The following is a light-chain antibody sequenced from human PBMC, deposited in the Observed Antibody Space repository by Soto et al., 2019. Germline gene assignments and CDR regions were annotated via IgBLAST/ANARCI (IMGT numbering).Light chain of an antibody. CDR2: WAS. J-gene: IGKJ4*01. Sequence: DIAMTQSPLSLPVTPGEPASISCRSSQSLLHNNGYNYLDWYLQKPGQSPQLLIYWASTRESGVPDRFSGSGSGTDFTLTISSLQAEDVAVYYCQQYYSTPVTFGGGTKVDI. V-gene: IGKV2-28*01. CDR3: QQYYSTPVT. CDR1: QSLLHNNGYNY.